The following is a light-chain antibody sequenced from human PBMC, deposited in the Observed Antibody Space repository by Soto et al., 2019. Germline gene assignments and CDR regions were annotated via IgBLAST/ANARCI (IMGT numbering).Light chain of an antibody. CDR3: SSYTGRTTRVV. Sequence: QSALTQPASVSGSPGQSITISCTGTNSDVGAYKYVSWYQQHPGKAPKLMIFDVSNRPSGVSNRFSGSKSGNTASLTISGLQAEEEADYYCSSYTGRTTRVVFGGVTQLTVL. CDR1: NSDVGAYKY. CDR2: DVS. J-gene: IGLJ2*01. V-gene: IGLV2-14*01.